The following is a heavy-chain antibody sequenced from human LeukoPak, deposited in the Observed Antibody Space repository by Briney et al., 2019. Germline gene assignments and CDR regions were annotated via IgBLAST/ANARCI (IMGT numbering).Heavy chain of an antibody. CDR3: ARDYRPRYYYGSGIFDY. V-gene: IGHV3-7*01. Sequence: GGSLRLSCAASGFTFSSYWMSWVRQAPGKGLEWVANIKQDGSGKYYVDSVKGRFTISRDNAKNSLYLQMNSLRAEDTAVYYCARDYRPRYYYGSGIFDYWGQGTLVTVSP. D-gene: IGHD3-10*01. J-gene: IGHJ4*02. CDR1: GFTFSSYW. CDR2: IKQDGSGK.